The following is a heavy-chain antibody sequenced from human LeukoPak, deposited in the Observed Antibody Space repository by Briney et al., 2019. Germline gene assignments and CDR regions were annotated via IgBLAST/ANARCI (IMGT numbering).Heavy chain of an antibody. CDR1: GFTFSAYS. V-gene: IGHV3-69-1*01. CDR2: ITSGDFV. D-gene: IGHD3-10*01. CDR3: ARGGFNMVRGVIIPSNSYFYYMDI. J-gene: IGHJ6*03. Sequence: PGGSLRLSCAASGFTFSAYSMNWVRQAPGKGLEWVSSITSGDFVYFADSLKGRFTISRDNGKSSLYLQMNSLRAEDTAVYYCARGGFNMVRGVIIPSNSYFYYMDIWGNGTTVTVSS.